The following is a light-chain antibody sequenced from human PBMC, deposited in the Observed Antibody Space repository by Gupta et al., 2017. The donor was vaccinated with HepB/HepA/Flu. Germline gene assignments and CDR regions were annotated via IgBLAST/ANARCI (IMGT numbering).Light chain of an antibody. CDR3: QVWDPSSDPRGV. J-gene: IGLJ3*02. V-gene: IGLV3-21*04. CDR1: NIGSKS. CDR2: YDS. Sequence: SYALTQPPPVSMAPGETARITCGGNNIGSKSVHWHQQKPGQAPVLVIYYDSDRPSGIPERFSASNSGNTATLVISAVEAGDEADYYCQVWDPSSDPRGVFGGGTKLTVL.